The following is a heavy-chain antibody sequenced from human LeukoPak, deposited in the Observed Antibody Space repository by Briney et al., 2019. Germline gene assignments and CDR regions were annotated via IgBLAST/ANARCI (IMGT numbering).Heavy chain of an antibody. CDR2: IYYSGST. D-gene: IGHD6-19*01. CDR3: ARGTIAVAAEYFQH. V-gene: IGHV4-31*03. J-gene: IGHJ1*01. CDR1: GGSISSGGYY. Sequence: SETLSLTCTVSGGSISSGGYYWSWIRQHPGKGLEWIGYIYYSGSTYYNPSLKSRVTISVDTSKNQFSLKLSSVTAADTAVYYCARGTIAVAAEYFQHCGQGTLVTVSS.